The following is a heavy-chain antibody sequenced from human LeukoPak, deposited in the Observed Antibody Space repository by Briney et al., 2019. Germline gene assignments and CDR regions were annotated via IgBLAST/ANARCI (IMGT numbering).Heavy chain of an antibody. CDR3: ATSYYYDSSGRLPADY. Sequence: ASVKVSCKASGYTFTSYDINWVRQATGQGLEWMGWMNPNSGNTGYAQKFQGRVPMTRNTSISTAYMELSSLRSEDTAVYYCATSYYYDSSGRLPADYWGQGTLVTVSS. CDR2: MNPNSGNT. J-gene: IGHJ4*02. V-gene: IGHV1-8*01. CDR1: GYTFTSYD. D-gene: IGHD3-22*01.